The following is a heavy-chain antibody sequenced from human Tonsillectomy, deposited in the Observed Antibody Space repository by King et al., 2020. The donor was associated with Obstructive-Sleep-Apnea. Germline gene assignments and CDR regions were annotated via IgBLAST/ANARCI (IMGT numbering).Heavy chain of an antibody. D-gene: IGHD6-13*01. V-gene: IGHV4-34*01. CDR3: ARGSGAADVNWFDP. CDR2: VNHSGST. Sequence: VQLQQWGAGLLKPSETLSLTCAVYGVSFSDYYWSWIRQPPGKGLEWIGEVNHSGSTNYSPSLKIRVTISVDMSKNQFSLKLNSVTAADTAVYYCARGSGAADVNWFDPWGQGALVTVSS. J-gene: IGHJ5*02. CDR1: GVSFSDYY.